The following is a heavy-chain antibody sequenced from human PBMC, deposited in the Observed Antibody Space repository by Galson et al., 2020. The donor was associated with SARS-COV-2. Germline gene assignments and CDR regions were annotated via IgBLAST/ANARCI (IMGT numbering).Heavy chain of an antibody. J-gene: IGHJ4*02. CDR3: ARVGSTIFGVVTRFGY. D-gene: IGHD3-3*01. CDR2: ISAYNGNT. CDR1: GYTFTSYG. Sequence: ASVKVSCKASGYTFTSYGISWVRQAPGQGLEWMGWISAYNGNTNYAQNLQDRVTMTTDTSTSTVYMELRSLRSDDTAVYYCARVGSTIFGVVTRFGYWGQGTLVTVSS. V-gene: IGHV1-18*01.